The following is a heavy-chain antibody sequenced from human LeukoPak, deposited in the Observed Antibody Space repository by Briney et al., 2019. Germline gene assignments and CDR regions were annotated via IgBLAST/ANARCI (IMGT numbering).Heavy chain of an antibody. V-gene: IGHV1-8*03. Sequence: ASVKVSCKASGYTFSNFDINWVRQATGQGLEWMGWINPNSGNTGYAQKFQGRVTITRNTSISTAYMELTSLRSDDTAVYYCASSQAKTIFGEFDYWGQGTLVTVSS. J-gene: IGHJ4*02. D-gene: IGHD3-3*01. CDR2: INPNSGNT. CDR1: GYTFSNFD. CDR3: ASSQAKTIFGEFDY.